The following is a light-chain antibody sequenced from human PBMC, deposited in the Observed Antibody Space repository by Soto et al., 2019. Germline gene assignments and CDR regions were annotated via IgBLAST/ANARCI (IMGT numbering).Light chain of an antibody. CDR2: WAS. V-gene: IGKV4-1*01. CDR3: QQYYSPPLT. CDR1: QSVLYSSNNKNY. J-gene: IGKJ4*01. Sequence: DIVMTQSPDSLAVSLGERATINCKSSQSVLYSSNNKNYLAWYQQKPGQPPKLLIYWASTRESGVPDRFSGSGSVTDFTLTISSLPAEDVAVYYCQQYYSPPLTFGGGTKVEIK.